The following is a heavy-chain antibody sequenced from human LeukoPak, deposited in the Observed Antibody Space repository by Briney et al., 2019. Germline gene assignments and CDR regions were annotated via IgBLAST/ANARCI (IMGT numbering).Heavy chain of an antibody. CDR1: SGSFTSDY. D-gene: IGHD3-10*01. Sequence: PSETLSLTCTVYSGSFTSDYWTWIRQPPGKGLEWIGYIFSYGNTEYSPSLKSRATISLDTSKNQCSLKLTSVTAADTAVYYCARVVYRGENWFDPWGPGTLVTVSS. CDR3: ARVVYRGENWFDP. J-gene: IGHJ5*02. V-gene: IGHV4-59*01. CDR2: IFSYGNT.